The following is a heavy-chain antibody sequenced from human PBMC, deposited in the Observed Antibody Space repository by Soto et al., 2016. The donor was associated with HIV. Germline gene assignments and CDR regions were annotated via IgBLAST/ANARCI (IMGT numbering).Heavy chain of an antibody. Sequence: EVQLVESGGGLVKPGGSLRLSCAASGFTFSSYSMNWVRQAPGKGLEWVSSITSSSNYIYYADSVKGRFTISRDNAKNSLYLQMNSLRVDDTAVYYCAREKGQQLPLDYVGPGNPGHRLL. CDR1: GFTFSSYS. CDR3: AREKGQQLPLDY. CDR2: ITSSSNYI. D-gene: IGHD6-13*01. V-gene: IGHV3-21*01. J-gene: IGHJ4*02.